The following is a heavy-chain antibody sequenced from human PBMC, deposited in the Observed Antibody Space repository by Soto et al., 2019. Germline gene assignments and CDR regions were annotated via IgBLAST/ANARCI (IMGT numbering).Heavy chain of an antibody. J-gene: IGHJ6*02. Sequence: WQTLSLIYVISGVSVTNNSAGWNWIRQSPSRGLEWLGRTFYRSKWYNDYAVSLKGRISINADTSKNQFALQLNSVTPEDTAVYYCARVEYTESEYFQGMDVWGQGTTVTVSS. V-gene: IGHV6-1*01. CDR1: GVSVTNNSAG. D-gene: IGHD2-2*01. CDR3: ARVEYTESEYFQGMDV. CDR2: TFYRSKWYN.